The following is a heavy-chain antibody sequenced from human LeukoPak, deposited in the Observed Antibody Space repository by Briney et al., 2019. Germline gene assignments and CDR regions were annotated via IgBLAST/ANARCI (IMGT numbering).Heavy chain of an antibody. CDR1: GYTFTSYY. CDR3: ARAGTTVTLGIDYFDY. CDR2: INPSGGST. V-gene: IGHV1-46*01. Sequence: ASVKVSCKAFGYTFTSYYMHWVRQAPGQGLEWMGIINPSGGSTSYAQKFQGRVTMTRDTSTSTVYMELSSLRSEDTAVYYCARAGTTVTLGIDYFDYWGQGTLVTVSS. D-gene: IGHD4-17*01. J-gene: IGHJ4*02.